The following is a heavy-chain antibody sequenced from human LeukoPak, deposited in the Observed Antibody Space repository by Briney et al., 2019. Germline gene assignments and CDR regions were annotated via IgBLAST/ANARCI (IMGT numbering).Heavy chain of an antibody. Sequence: GGSLRLSCAASGFTFSSYWMSWVRQAPGKGLEWVANIKQDGSEKYYVDSVKGRFTISRDNSKNSLFLEMNSLRSEDTALYYCAKDTPLFYHYYGIDVWGQGTTVTVSS. CDR3: AKDTPLFYHYYGIDV. CDR2: IKQDGSEK. J-gene: IGHJ6*02. CDR1: GFTFSSYW. V-gene: IGHV3-7*03.